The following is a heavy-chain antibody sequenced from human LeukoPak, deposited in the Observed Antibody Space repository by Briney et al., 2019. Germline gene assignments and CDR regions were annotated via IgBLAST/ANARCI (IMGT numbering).Heavy chain of an antibody. Sequence: GGSLRLSCAGSGFTFSSYGMHWVRQAPGKGLECVAIISYDGTNKYYADSVKGRFTISRDNSKNTLYLQMNSLRTEDTAVYYCARDAGLLSPYYYYYYMDVWGKGTTVTVSS. CDR2: ISYDGTNK. J-gene: IGHJ6*03. V-gene: IGHV3-30*03. D-gene: IGHD2-21*02. CDR3: ARDAGLLSPYYYYYYMDV. CDR1: GFTFSSYG.